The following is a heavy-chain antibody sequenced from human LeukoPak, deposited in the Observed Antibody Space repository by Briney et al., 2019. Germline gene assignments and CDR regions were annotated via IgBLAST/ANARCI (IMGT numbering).Heavy chain of an antibody. J-gene: IGHJ4*02. Sequence: GGSLRLSCAASGFTFSNFAMSWVRQAPGRGLEWVSAISGSSGLTYYADSVKGRFTISRDNSKNTLFLQMNSLRAEDTAVYYCARRGESASYGDYRFDYWGQGTLVTVSS. CDR2: ISGSSGLT. D-gene: IGHD4-17*01. V-gene: IGHV3-23*01. CDR1: GFTFSNFA. CDR3: ARRGESASYGDYRFDY.